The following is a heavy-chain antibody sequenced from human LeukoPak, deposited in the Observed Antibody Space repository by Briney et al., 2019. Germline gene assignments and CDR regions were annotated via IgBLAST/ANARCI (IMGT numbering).Heavy chain of an antibody. D-gene: IGHD5-18*01. Sequence: SETLSLTCTVSGGSISSNNFYGGLIRQPPGKGLEWIGSIYSGGSTNYNPSLKSRVTISVDKSKNQFSLKLSSVTAADTAVYYCARDVTDTAMVTNWFDPWGQGTLVTVSS. V-gene: IGHV4-39*07. CDR2: IYSGGST. CDR3: ARDVTDTAMVTNWFDP. CDR1: GGSISSNNFY. J-gene: IGHJ5*02.